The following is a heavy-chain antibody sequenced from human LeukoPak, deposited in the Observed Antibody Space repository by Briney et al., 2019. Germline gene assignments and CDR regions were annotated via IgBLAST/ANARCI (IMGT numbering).Heavy chain of an antibody. CDR2: ISAYNGNT. CDR1: GYTFTSYG. CDR3: AFSIAAAGRDAFDI. V-gene: IGHV1-18*01. Sequence: ASVKVSCKASGYTFTSYGISWVRQAPGQGLEWMGWISAYNGNTNYAQKLQGRVTMTTDTSTSTAYMELRSLRSDDTAVYYCAFSIAAAGRDAFDIWGQATIVTVPS. J-gene: IGHJ3*02. D-gene: IGHD6-13*01.